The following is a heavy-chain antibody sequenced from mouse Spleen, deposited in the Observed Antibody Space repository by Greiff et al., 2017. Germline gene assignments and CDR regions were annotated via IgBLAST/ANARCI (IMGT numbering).Heavy chain of an antibody. CDR3: TTESYYYGSSLRGY. CDR1: GFNIKDDY. Sequence: EVQLVESGAELVRPGASVKLSCTASGFNIKDDYMHWVKQRPEQGLEWIGWIDPENGDTEYASKFQGKATITADTSSNTAYLQLSSLTSEDTAVYYCTTESYYYGSSLRGYWGQGTTLTVSS. CDR2: IDPENGDT. V-gene: IGHV14-4*01. D-gene: IGHD1-1*01. J-gene: IGHJ2*01.